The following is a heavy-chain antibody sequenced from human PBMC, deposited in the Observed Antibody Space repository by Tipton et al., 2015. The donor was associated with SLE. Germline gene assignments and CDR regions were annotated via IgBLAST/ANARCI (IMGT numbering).Heavy chain of an antibody. CDR2: IYFSGAT. CDR3: ARHLDYDSSQAWFDP. CDR1: GGSVSSYY. J-gene: IGHJ5*02. Sequence: TLSLTCTVSGGSVSSYYWSWIRQPPGKGLEWIGYIYFSGATSYNPSLQSRVSISVDTSKNQVSLELSSVTAADTAMYYCARHLDYDSSQAWFDPWGQGILVTVSS. V-gene: IGHV4-59*08. D-gene: IGHD3-22*01.